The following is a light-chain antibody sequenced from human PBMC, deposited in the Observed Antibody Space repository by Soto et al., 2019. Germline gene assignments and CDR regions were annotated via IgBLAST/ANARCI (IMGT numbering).Light chain of an antibody. J-gene: IGLJ1*01. Sequence: QFVLTQPPSASGTPGQRVTISCSGSSSNIGSNYVYWYQQLPGTAPKLLIYRNNQRPSGVPDRFSGSKSGTSASLAISGLRSEDEADYYCAAWDDSLSGFYVFGTRTKVTVL. CDR2: RNN. CDR1: SSNIGSNY. CDR3: AAWDDSLSGFYV. V-gene: IGLV1-47*01.